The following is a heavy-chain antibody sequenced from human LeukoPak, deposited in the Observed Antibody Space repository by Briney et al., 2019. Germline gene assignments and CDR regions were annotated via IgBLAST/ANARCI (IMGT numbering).Heavy chain of an antibody. CDR3: ARAPYGGNFFDY. Sequence: GGSLRLSCAASGFTFSTYWMSWVRQAPGKGLEWGANIKQDGSEKYYVDSVKGRFTISRDNAKNSLYLQMNSLRAEDTAVYYCARAPYGGNFFDYWGQGTLVNVSS. CDR2: IKQDGSEK. J-gene: IGHJ4*02. V-gene: IGHV3-7*04. CDR1: GFTFSTYW. D-gene: IGHD4-23*01.